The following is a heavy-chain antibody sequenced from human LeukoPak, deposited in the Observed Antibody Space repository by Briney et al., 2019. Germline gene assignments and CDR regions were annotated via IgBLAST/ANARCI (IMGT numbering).Heavy chain of an antibody. CDR1: GFLFSNYA. J-gene: IGHJ4*02. V-gene: IGHV3-23*01. CDR2: ISASGGGT. CDR3: AKRNLRDGYTVGGFGY. Sequence: GRSLRLSCVASGFLFSNYAMSWVRQAPGKGLEWVSAISASGGGTYYADSVKGRFTISRDNSKNTLYLQMNSLRAEDTAVYYCAKRNLRDGYTVGGFGYWGQGTLVTVSS. D-gene: IGHD5-24*01.